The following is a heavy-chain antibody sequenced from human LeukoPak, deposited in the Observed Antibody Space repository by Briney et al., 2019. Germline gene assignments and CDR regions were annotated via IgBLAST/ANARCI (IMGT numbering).Heavy chain of an antibody. J-gene: IGHJ3*02. Sequence: TASETLSLTCTVSGGSIRSCYWSWIRQPPGKGLEWIGYIYYSGSTNYNPSLKSRVTISVDTSKNQFSLKLSSVTAADTAVYYCARDFYGSGSYYTYAFDIWGQGTMVTVSS. CDR1: GGSIRSCY. CDR3: ARDFYGSGSYYTYAFDI. D-gene: IGHD3-10*01. CDR2: IYYSGST. V-gene: IGHV4-59*01.